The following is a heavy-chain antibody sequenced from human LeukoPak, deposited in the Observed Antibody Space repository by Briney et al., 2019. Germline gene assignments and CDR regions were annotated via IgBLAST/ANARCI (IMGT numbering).Heavy chain of an antibody. CDR1: DYSIRSGYY. CDR3: ARQNIVVVVAATPGAFDI. Sequence: SETLSLTCDVSDYSIRSGYYWGWIRQPPGKGLEWIGSLYHSGSAYYSPSLKSRVTISLDTSNDQLSLRLSSVTAADTAIYYCARQNIVVVVAATPGAFDIWGQGTLVTVSS. D-gene: IGHD2-15*01. V-gene: IGHV4-38-2*01. J-gene: IGHJ3*02. CDR2: LYHSGSA.